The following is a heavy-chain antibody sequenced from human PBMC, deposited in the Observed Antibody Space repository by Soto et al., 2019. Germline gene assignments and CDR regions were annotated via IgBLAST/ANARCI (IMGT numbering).Heavy chain of an antibody. CDR3: ARGRFLEWLLSGWFDP. Sequence: PSETLSLTCTVSGGSIDNVYWWSWVRQSPGKGLEWIGDIFYNGSTNYNPSLKGRVTISVDTSKNQFSLKLTSVTAADTAVYYCARGRFLEWLLSGWFDPWGQGTLVTVSS. J-gene: IGHJ5*02. D-gene: IGHD3-3*01. CDR1: GGSIDNVYW. V-gene: IGHV4-30-4*01. CDR2: IFYNGST.